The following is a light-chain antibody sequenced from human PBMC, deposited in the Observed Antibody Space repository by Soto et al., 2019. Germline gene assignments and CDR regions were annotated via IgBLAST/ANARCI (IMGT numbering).Light chain of an antibody. CDR3: QQYGSSYPWT. J-gene: IGKJ1*01. V-gene: IGKV3-20*01. Sequence: EIVLTQSPGTLSLSPGETATLSCRAIQTVNSDYLAWFQQRPGQAPRLLIFATSRRATDIPDRFSGSGSGTDFTLAIRRLEPEDFAVYYCQQYGSSYPWTFGQGTKVDI. CDR1: QTVNSDY. CDR2: ATS.